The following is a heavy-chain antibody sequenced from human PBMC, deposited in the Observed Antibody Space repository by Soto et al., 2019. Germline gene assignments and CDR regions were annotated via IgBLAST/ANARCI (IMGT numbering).Heavy chain of an antibody. CDR2: IYSGGST. CDR1: GFTVSSNY. D-gene: IGHD6-19*01. CDR3: AREAKGYSSGWYPTFDY. Sequence: EVQLVESGGGLIQPGGSLRLSCAASGFTVSSNYMSWVRQAPGKGLEWVSVIYSGGSTYYADSVKGRFTISRDNSKNTLYLQMNSLRAEDTAVYYCAREAKGYSSGWYPTFDYWGQGTLVTVSS. J-gene: IGHJ4*02. V-gene: IGHV3-53*01.